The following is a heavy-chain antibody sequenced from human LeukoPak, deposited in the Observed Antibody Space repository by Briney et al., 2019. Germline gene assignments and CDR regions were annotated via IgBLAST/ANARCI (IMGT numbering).Heavy chain of an antibody. CDR3: ARPEGSTYYYYGMDV. CDR1: GFTVSSNY. J-gene: IGHJ6*02. D-gene: IGHD5/OR15-5a*01. CDR2: IYSGGST. V-gene: IGHV3-66*04. Sequence: GGSLRLSCTASGFTVSSNYMSWVRQAPGKGLERVSVIYSGGSTYYADSVKGRFTISRDNSKNTLYLQMNSLRAEDTAVYYCARPEGSTYYYYGMDVWGQGTTVTVSS.